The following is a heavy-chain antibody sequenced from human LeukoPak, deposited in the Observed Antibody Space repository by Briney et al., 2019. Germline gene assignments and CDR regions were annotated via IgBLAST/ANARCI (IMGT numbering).Heavy chain of an antibody. V-gene: IGHV3-21*01. D-gene: IGHD3-22*01. CDR1: GFTFSSYS. Sequence: GGSLRLSCAASGFTFSSYSMNWVRQAPGKGLGWVSSISSSSSYIYYADSVKGRFTISRDNVKNSLYLQMNSLRAEDTAVYYCAREPREYYDSSGYFDYWGQGTLVTVSS. CDR3: AREPREYYDSSGYFDY. J-gene: IGHJ4*02. CDR2: ISSSSSYI.